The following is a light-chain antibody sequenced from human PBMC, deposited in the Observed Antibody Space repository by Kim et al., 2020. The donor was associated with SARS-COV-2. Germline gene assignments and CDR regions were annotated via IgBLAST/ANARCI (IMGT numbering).Light chain of an antibody. CDR3: RQSYSMPPIT. Sequence: DIQMTQSPSSLSASVGDRVTITCRASQSISSYLNWYQQKPGKAPKLLIYAASSLQSGVPSRFSGSGSGTDVTLTISSLQPEDFAAYYCRQSYSMPPITFGQGTRLEIK. J-gene: IGKJ5*01. CDR1: QSISSY. CDR2: AAS. V-gene: IGKV1-39*01.